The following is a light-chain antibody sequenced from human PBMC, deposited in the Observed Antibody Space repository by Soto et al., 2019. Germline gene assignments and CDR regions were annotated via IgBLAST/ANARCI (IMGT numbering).Light chain of an antibody. CDR1: QSVSRN. CDR2: GAS. J-gene: IGKJ5*01. CDR3: QQFYNWPRT. Sequence: ERVLAEDPKTLSVAPGERGTLSWRASQSVSRNLAWYQQKHGQAPRVLIYGASTRATGIPARFSGSASGTEGTITISSLQMEDGPVYYCQQFYNWPRTFRQGTRLEIK. V-gene: IGKV3-15*01.